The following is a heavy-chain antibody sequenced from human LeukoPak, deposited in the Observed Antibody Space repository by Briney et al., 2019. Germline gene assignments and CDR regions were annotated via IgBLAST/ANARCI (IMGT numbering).Heavy chain of an antibody. D-gene: IGHD6-19*01. CDR2: ISGSGGST. Sequence: GGSLRLSCAASGFTFSSYAMSWVRQAPGKGLEWVSAISGSGGSTYYAGSVKGRFTISRDNSKNTLYLQMNSLRAEDTAVYYCAKTLRSAYSSGWYSYYYYMDVWGKGTTVTVSS. CDR1: GFTFSSYA. V-gene: IGHV3-23*01. J-gene: IGHJ6*03. CDR3: AKTLRSAYSSGWYSYYYYMDV.